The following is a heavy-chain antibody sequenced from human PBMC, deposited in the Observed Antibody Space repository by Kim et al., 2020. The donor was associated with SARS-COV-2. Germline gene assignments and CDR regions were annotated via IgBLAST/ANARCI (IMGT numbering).Heavy chain of an antibody. Sequence: GGSLRLSCAASGFTFSDYYMSWIRQAPGKGLEWVSYISSSGSTIYYADSVKGRFTISRDNAKNSLYLQMNSLRAEDTAVYYCARDYPLGLGDPYHDYWGQGTLVTVSS. D-gene: IGHD1-26*01. CDR2: ISSSGSTI. V-gene: IGHV3-11*01. CDR3: ARDYPLGLGDPYHDY. CDR1: GFTFSDYY. J-gene: IGHJ4*02.